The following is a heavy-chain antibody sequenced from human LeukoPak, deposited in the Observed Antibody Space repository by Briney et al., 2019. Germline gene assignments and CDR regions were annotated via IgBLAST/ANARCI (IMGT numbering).Heavy chain of an antibody. CDR1: GFSLSTSGVG. D-gene: IGHD1-26*01. Sequence: SGPTLVNPTQTLTLTCTFSGFSLSTSGVGVGWFRRPPGKALEWLAIIYWDDDKRYSPSLKSRLTITKDTSKNQVVLTMTYLDPVDTATYYCAHRDPRWELLDYWGQGTLVTVSS. CDR2: IYWDDDK. J-gene: IGHJ4*02. V-gene: IGHV2-5*02. CDR3: AHRDPRWELLDY.